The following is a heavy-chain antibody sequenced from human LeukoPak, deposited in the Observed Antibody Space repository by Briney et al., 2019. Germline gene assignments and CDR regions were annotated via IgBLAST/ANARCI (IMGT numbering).Heavy chain of an antibody. CDR1: GYTFTGYY. D-gene: IGHD3-22*01. CDR3: ARDYYDSSGYHQNWFDP. CDR2: INPNSGGT. V-gene: IGHV1-2*02. Sequence: ASVTVSCKASGYTFTGYYMHWVRQAPGQGLDWMGWINPNSGGTNYAQKFQGRVTMTRDTSISTAYMELSRLRSDDTAVYYCARDYYDSSGYHQNWFDPWGQGTLVTVSS. J-gene: IGHJ5*02.